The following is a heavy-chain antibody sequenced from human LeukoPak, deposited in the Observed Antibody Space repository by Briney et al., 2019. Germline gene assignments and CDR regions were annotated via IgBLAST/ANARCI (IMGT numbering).Heavy chain of an antibody. J-gene: IGHJ4*02. V-gene: IGHV4-34*01. CDR1: GGSFSDYY. CDR3: AREDSSGWFDY. Sequence: SETLSLTCAVYGGSFSDYYWTWIRQPPGKGLEWIGEINHSGSPNNNPSLKSRVSISFDTSKNQFSLKLSSVTAADTAVYYCAREDSSGWFDYWGQGTLVTVSS. CDR2: INHSGSP. D-gene: IGHD6-19*01.